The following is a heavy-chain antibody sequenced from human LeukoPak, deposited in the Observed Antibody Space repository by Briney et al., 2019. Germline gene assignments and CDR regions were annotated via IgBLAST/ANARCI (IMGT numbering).Heavy chain of an antibody. V-gene: IGHV4-34*01. D-gene: IGHD6-6*01. Sequence: SETLSLTCAVYGGSFSGYYWSWIRQPPGKGLEWIGEINHSGSTNYNPSLKSRVPMSVDTSKNQFSLKLSSVTAADTAVYFCARASSIAGRLYYYYYMDVWGKGTTVTFSS. J-gene: IGHJ6*03. CDR2: INHSGST. CDR1: GGSFSGYY. CDR3: ARASSIAGRLYYYYYMDV.